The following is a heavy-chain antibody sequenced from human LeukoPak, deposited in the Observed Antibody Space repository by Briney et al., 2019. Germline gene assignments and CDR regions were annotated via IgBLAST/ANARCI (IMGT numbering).Heavy chain of an antibody. CDR1: GFTVSSNY. CDR2: IYSGGST. D-gene: IGHD3-9*01. CDR3: ARGVRYFDWPIEDYFDY. J-gene: IGHJ4*02. Sequence: GGSLRLSCAASGFTVSSNYMSWVRQAPGKGLEWVSVIYSGGSTYYADSVKGRFTISRDNSKSTLYLQMNSLRAEDTAVYYCARGVRYFDWPIEDYFDYWGQGTLSPSPQ. V-gene: IGHV3-53*01.